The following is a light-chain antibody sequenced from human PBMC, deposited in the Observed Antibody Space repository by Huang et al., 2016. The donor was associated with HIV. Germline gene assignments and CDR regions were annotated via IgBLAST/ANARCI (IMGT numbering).Light chain of an antibody. CDR2: SAS. Sequence: IQMTQSPSSLSASVGDRVTITCRASQSIYGYLNGYQQKPGKAPKLRISSASTLHTGVPPRFSGSGSGTDYTLIIDNLQPDDFATYFCQQSYSTLITFGQGSRLDTK. J-gene: IGKJ5*01. CDR3: QQSYSTLIT. V-gene: IGKV1-39*01. CDR1: QSIYGY.